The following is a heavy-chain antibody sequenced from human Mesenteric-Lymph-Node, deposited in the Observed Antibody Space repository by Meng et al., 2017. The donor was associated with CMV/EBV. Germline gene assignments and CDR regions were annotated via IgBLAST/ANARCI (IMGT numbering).Heavy chain of an antibody. D-gene: IGHD2-2*01. CDR1: GFTFSSYG. CDR3: AKDLRGYCSSTSCPPDY. CDR2: IRYDGSNK. J-gene: IGHJ4*02. Sequence: GESLKISCAASGFTFSSYGMHWVRQAPGKGLEWVAFIRYDGSNKYYADSVKGRFTISRDNSKNTLYLQMNSLRAEDTAVYYCAKDLRGYCSSTSCPPDYWGQGTLVTVSS. V-gene: IGHV3-30*02.